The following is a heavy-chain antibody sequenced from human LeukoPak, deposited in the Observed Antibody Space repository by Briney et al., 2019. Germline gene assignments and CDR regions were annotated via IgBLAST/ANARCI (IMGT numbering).Heavy chain of an antibody. CDR1: GFTFSSYG. D-gene: IGHD3-16*01. CDR3: AKDGLRGGSIRFDY. Sequence: PGRSLRLSCAASGFTFSSYGMHWVRQAPGKGLEWVAVISYDGSNKYYADSVKGRFTISRDNSKNTLYLHMNSLRAEDTAVYYCAKDGLRGGSIRFDYWGQGTLVTVSS. V-gene: IGHV3-30*18. CDR2: ISYDGSNK. J-gene: IGHJ4*02.